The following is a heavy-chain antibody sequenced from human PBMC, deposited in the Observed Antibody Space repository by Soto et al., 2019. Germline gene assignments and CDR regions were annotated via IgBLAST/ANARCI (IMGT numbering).Heavy chain of an antibody. CDR1: GFSLSTSGVG. J-gene: IGHJ3*02. CDR2: IYWNDDK. Sequence: QITLKESGPTLVNPTQTLTLTCTFSGFSLSTSGVGVGWIRQPPGKALEWLALIYWNDDKRYSPSLKSRLTITKDTSKNQVVLTMTNMDPVDTATYYCARTDTSFDAFDIWGQGTMVTVSS. D-gene: IGHD2-2*01. CDR3: ARTDTSFDAFDI. V-gene: IGHV2-5*01.